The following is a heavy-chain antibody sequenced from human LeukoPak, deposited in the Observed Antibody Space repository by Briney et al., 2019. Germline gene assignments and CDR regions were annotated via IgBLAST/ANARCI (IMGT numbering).Heavy chain of an antibody. J-gene: IGHJ4*02. D-gene: IGHD3-22*01. Sequence: GASVKVSCKASGYTFTSYYMHWVRQAPGQGLEWMGIINPSGGSTNYAQKFQGRVTMTRDTSTSTVYMELTGLRSEDTAAYYCARDAWGWDNSDYYHPVNYFDYWGQGTLVTVSS. V-gene: IGHV1-46*01. CDR3: ARDAWGWDNSDYYHPVNYFDY. CDR2: INPSGGST. CDR1: GYTFTSYY.